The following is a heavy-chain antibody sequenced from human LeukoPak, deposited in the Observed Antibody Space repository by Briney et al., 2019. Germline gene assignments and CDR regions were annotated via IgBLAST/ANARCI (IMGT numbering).Heavy chain of an antibody. Sequence: PGGSLRLSCAASGFTVSSQYMSWVRQGPGKGLEWVALIYNDGGTHYTDSVKGRFTISRDNAKNSLYLQMNSLRAEDTAVYYCARHLGLGAKQAEYFQHWGQGTLVTVSS. CDR2: IYNDGGT. J-gene: IGHJ1*01. CDR1: GFTVSSQY. CDR3: ARHLGLGAKQAEYFQH. D-gene: IGHD1-26*01. V-gene: IGHV3-66*04.